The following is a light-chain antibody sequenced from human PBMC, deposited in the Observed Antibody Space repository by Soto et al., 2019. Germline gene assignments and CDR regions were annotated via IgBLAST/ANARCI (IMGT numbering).Light chain of an antibody. CDR2: GAS. J-gene: IGKJ1*01. Sequence: EIVLTQSPGSLSLSPGERATLSCRASQTLSNDYLAWYQQKPGLAPRLLIFGASSRATGIPDRFSGSGSGTDFTLTISSLEPEDFAVYYCQQYNTSPWTFGQGTKVEI. CDR3: QQYNTSPWT. V-gene: IGKV3-20*01. CDR1: QTLSNDY.